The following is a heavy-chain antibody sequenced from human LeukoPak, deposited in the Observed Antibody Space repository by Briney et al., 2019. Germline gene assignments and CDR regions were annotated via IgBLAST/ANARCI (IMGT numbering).Heavy chain of an antibody. Sequence: PGGSLRLSCAASGFTFDDHTMHWVRQAPGQGLEWVSLISWDGGVTKYVGSVKGRFTISRDNSKNSLYLQMNSLRTEDTALYYCAKSDHRGDGFNYDYWGQGTLVTVSS. CDR3: AKSDHRGDGFNYDY. V-gene: IGHV3-43*01. D-gene: IGHD5-24*01. J-gene: IGHJ4*02. CDR1: GFTFDDHT. CDR2: ISWDGGVT.